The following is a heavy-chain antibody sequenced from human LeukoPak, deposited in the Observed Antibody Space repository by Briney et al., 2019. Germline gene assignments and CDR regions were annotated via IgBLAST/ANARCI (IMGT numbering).Heavy chain of an antibody. CDR3: ARHSEEDGSNPKPLDF. CDR2: ISYSGRT. J-gene: IGHJ4*02. D-gene: IGHD6-6*01. CDR1: GGSISSTNW. Sequence: SETLSLTCGVSGGSISSTNWWTWVRQPPGKGLEWIGSISYSGRTYFNPSLKSRVTISVDSSKNQFSLSLSSVTAADTAVYYCARHSEEDGSNPKPLDFWGQGALVTVSS. V-gene: IGHV4-39*01.